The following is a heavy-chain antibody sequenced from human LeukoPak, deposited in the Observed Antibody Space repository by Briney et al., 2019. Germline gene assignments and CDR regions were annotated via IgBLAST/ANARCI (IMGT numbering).Heavy chain of an antibody. D-gene: IGHD3-22*01. J-gene: IGHJ6*03. CDR1: GVSSSSRSYY. CDR3: ASWAIVVVTYYYMDV. V-gene: IGHV4-39*07. Sequence: PSETRSRTCTISGVSSSSRSYYCGRIRQPPGKGLEWIGSIYYSGSTYYNPSLKSRVTISVDTSKNQFSLKLSSVTAADTAVYYCASWAIVVVTYYYMDVWGKGTTVTVSS. CDR2: IYYSGST.